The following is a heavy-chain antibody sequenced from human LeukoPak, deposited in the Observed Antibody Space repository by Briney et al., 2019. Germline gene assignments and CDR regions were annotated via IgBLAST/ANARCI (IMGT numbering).Heavy chain of an antibody. V-gene: IGHV4-39*07. CDR2: IYYSGST. CDR3: ARDPYYGSGSYPLGED. CDR1: GGSISSSSYY. Sequence: PSETLSLTCTVSGGSISSSSYYWGWIRQPPGKGLEWIGSIYYSGSTYYNPSLKSRVTISVDTSKNQFSLKLSSVTAADTAVYYCARDPYYGSGSYPLGEDWGQGTLVTVSS. D-gene: IGHD3-10*01. J-gene: IGHJ4*02.